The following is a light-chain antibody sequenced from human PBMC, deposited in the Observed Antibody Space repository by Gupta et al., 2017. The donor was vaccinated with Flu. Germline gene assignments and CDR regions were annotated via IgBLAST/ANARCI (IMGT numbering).Light chain of an antibody. Sequence: PSYVSASVGDRVTITCRASQDTNRWLAWYQQKPGQAPKLLIYSASTVNSGVPSRFSGSGFGTDFTLTITGLQPADSAIYYCQQAISFPLTFGRGTKVEIK. CDR1: QDTNRW. J-gene: IGKJ4*01. CDR2: SAS. V-gene: IGKV1D-12*01. CDR3: QQAISFPLT.